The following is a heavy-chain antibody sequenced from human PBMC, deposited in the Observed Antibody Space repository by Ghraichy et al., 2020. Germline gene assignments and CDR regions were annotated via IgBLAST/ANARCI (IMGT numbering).Heavy chain of an antibody. CDR2: ISYDGSNK. J-gene: IGHJ4*02. D-gene: IGHD3-22*01. CDR1: GFTFSSYA. V-gene: IGHV3-30-3*01. CDR3: ARAEVVEDY. Sequence: GGSLRLSCAASGFTFSSYAMHWVRQAPGKGLEWVAVISYDGSNKYYADSVKGRFTISRDNSKNTRYLQMNSLRAEDTAVYYCARAEVVEDYWGQGTLVTVSS.